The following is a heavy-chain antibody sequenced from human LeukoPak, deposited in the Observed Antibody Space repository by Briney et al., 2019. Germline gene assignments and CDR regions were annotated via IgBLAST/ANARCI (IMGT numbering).Heavy chain of an antibody. V-gene: IGHV1-24*01. CDR2: FDPEDGET. Sequence: ASVKVSCKVSGYTLTELSMHWVRQAPGKGLEWMGGFDPEDGETIYAQKFQGRVTMTEDTSTDTAYMELSSLRSEDTAVYYCARAYDSSGGGANWFDPWGQGTLVTVSS. CDR3: ARAYDSSGGGANWFDP. J-gene: IGHJ5*02. CDR1: GYTLTELS. D-gene: IGHD3-22*01.